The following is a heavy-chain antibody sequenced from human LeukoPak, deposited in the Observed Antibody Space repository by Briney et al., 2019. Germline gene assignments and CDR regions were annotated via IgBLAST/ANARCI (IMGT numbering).Heavy chain of an antibody. CDR1: GFTFNNHA. CDR2: ISGDGISP. D-gene: IGHD3-3*01. Sequence: PGGSLRLSCAASGFTFNNHALTWVRQTPGKGLECVSAISGDGISPYYADSVKGRFTISRDNSKNTLYLQMNSLRAEDTAVYYCATPPPSMGYDFWSGSDPFFDYWGQGTLVTVSS. CDR3: ATPPPSMGYDFWSGSDPFFDY. J-gene: IGHJ4*02. V-gene: IGHV3-23*01.